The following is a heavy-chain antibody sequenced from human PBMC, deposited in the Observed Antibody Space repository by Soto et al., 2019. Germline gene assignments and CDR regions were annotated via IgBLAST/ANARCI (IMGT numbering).Heavy chain of an antibody. D-gene: IGHD6-6*01. J-gene: IGHJ5*02. Sequence: QVQLVESGGGVVQPGRSLRLSCAASGLTFSSYGMHWVRQAPGKGLEWVAVISYDGSNKYYADSVKGRFTISRDNSKNTLYLQMNSLRAEDTAVYYCAKDSPSGSSPSGWFDPWGQGTLVTVSS. CDR3: AKDSPSGSSPSGWFDP. V-gene: IGHV3-30*18. CDR2: ISYDGSNK. CDR1: GLTFSSYG.